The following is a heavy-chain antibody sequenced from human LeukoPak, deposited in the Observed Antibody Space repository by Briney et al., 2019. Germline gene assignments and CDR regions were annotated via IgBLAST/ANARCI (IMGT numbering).Heavy chain of an antibody. Sequence: PSETLSLTCTVSGGSISSSSYYWGWIRQPPGKGLEWIGSIYYSGSTYYNPSLKSRVTISVDTSKNQFSLKLSSVTAADTAVYYCARHLSRGCSGGSCYSSNWFDPWGQGTLVTVSS. CDR2: IYYSGST. D-gene: IGHD2-15*01. CDR3: ARHLSRGCSGGSCYSSNWFDP. J-gene: IGHJ5*02. CDR1: GGSISSSSYY. V-gene: IGHV4-39*01.